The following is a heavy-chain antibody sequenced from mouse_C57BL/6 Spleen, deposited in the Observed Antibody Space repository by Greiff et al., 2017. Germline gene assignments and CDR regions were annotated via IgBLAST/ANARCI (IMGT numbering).Heavy chain of an antibody. J-gene: IGHJ4*01. CDR3: ASGMTTTVVEGAMDY. V-gene: IGHV1-69*01. CDR2: IDPSDSYT. D-gene: IGHD1-1*01. Sequence: VQLQQPGAELVMPGASVKLSCKASGYTFTSYWMHWVKQRPGQGLEWIGEIDPSDSYTNYNQKFKGKSTLTVDKSSSTAYMQLSSLTSEDSAVYYCASGMTTTVVEGAMDYWGQGTSVTVSS. CDR1: GYTFTSYW.